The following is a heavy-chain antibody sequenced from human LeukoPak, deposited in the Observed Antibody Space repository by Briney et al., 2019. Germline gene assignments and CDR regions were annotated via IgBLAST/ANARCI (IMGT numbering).Heavy chain of an antibody. J-gene: IGHJ4*02. CDR3: ARGGLVGYCSGGSCYSHYYFDY. D-gene: IGHD2-15*01. Sequence: ASVKVSCKASGYTFTGYYMHWVRQAPGQGLEWMGWINPNSGGTNYAQKFQGRVTMTRDTSISTAYMELSRLRSDDTAVYYCARGGLVGYCSGGSCYSHYYFDYWGQGTLVTVSS. CDR2: INPNSGGT. V-gene: IGHV1-2*02. CDR1: GYTFTGYY.